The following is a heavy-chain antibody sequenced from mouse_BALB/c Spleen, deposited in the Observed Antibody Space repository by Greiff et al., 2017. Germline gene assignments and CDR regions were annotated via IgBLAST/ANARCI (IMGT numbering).Heavy chain of an antibody. CDR3: ARNSGSYYRYDGKAWFAY. CDR1: GFSLTSYG. J-gene: IGHJ3*01. V-gene: IGHV2-2*02. D-gene: IGHD2-14*01. CDR2: IWSGGST. Sequence: QVQLQQSGPGLVQPSQSLSITCTVSGFSLTSYGVHWVRQSPGKGLEWLGVIWSGGSTDYNAAFISRLSISKDNSKSQVFFKMNSLQANDTAIYYCARNSGSYYRYDGKAWFAYWGQGTLVTVSA.